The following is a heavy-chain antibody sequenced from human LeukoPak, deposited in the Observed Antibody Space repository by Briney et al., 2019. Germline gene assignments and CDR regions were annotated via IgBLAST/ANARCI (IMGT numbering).Heavy chain of an antibody. CDR1: GFTFSSYG. CDR3: AKGYYGSGSYSFDY. J-gene: IGHJ4*02. Sequence: GGSLRLSCAASGFTFSSYGMHWVRQAPGKGLEWVAFMRYDGSNKYYADSVKGRFTISRDNSKNTLYLQMNSLRAEDTAVYYCAKGYYGSGSYSFDYWGQGTLVTVSS. CDR2: MRYDGSNK. D-gene: IGHD3-10*01. V-gene: IGHV3-30*02.